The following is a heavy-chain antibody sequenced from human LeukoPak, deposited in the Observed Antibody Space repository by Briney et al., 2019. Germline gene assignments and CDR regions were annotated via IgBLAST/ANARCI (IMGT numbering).Heavy chain of an antibody. V-gene: IGHV1-8*01. CDR2: MNPNSGNT. J-gene: IGHJ6*03. Sequence: ASVKVSCKASGYTFTSYDINWVRQATGQGLEWMGWMNPNSGNTGYAQKFQGRVTMTRNTSISTAYMELSSLRSEDMAVYYCARDSLNNYYYYYYMDVWGKGTTVTVSS. CDR1: GYTFTSYD. D-gene: IGHD5-18*01. CDR3: ARDSLNNYYYYYYMDV.